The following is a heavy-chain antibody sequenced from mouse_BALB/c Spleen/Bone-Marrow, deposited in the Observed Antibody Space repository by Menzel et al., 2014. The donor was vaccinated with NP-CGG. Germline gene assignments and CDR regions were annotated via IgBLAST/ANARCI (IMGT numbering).Heavy chain of an antibody. Sequence: EVQMPQSGAELVKPGASVKLSCPASGFNIKDTYMHWVKQRPEQGLEWIGRIDPANGNTKYEPKFQGKATITADTSYNTAYLHHSSLTSEDTAVYYCVRSRDDYFDYWAQGTTLTVSS. CDR3: VRSRDDYFDY. CDR1: GFNIKDTY. J-gene: IGHJ2*01. V-gene: IGHV14-3*02. D-gene: IGHD1-1*01. CDR2: IDPANGNT.